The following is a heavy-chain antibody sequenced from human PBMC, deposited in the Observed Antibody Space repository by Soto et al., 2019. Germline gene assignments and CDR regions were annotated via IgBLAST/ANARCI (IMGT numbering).Heavy chain of an antibody. V-gene: IGHV4-59*01. CDR1: GGSISSYY. CDR3: ARHLVATLWVYFDY. Sequence: SETLSLTCTVSGGSISSYYWSWIRQPPGKGLEWIGYIYYSGNTNYNSSLKSRVAISLDTSKSQFSLNLASVTAADTAVYYCARHLVATLWVYFDYWGQGTLVTVSS. J-gene: IGHJ4*02. CDR2: IYYSGNT. D-gene: IGHD5-12*01.